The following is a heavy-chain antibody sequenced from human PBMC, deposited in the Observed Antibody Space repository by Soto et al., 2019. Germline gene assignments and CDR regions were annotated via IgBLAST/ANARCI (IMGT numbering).Heavy chain of an antibody. CDR3: ARSVFP. Sequence: QVQLQESGPGLVKPSQTLSLTCTVSGGSISTGGYYWNWIRQHPGKGLEWIGYFYSSGSTYYTPSLTSRVTLSVNTSTNQFSLKLSSVTAAATAVYYCARSVFPWGQGTLVTVSS. CDR1: GGSISTGGYY. V-gene: IGHV4-31*03. CDR2: FYSSGST. J-gene: IGHJ5*02.